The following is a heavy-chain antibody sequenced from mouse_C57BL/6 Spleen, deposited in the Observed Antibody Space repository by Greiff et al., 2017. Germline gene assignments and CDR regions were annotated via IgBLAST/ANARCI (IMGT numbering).Heavy chain of an antibody. CDR3: ARDGYHSFAY. CDR1: GFTFSSYA. V-gene: IGHV5-4*01. Sequence: EVQGVESGGGLVKPGGSLKLSCAASGFTFSSYAMSWVRQTPEKRLEWVATISDGGSYTYYPDNVKGRFTISRDNAKNNLYLQMSHLKSEDTAMYYCARDGYHSFAYWGQGTLVTVSA. D-gene: IGHD2-2*01. J-gene: IGHJ3*01. CDR2: ISDGGSYT.